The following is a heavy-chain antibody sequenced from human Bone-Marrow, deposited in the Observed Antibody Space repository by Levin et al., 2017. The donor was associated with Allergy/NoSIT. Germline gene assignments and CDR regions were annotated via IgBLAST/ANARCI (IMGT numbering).Heavy chain of an antibody. D-gene: IGHD4-11*01. J-gene: IGHJ4*02. CDR3: ARGAVPNTYYYFDS. Sequence: PGESLKISCKASGGTFSRYSFTWVRQAPGQGLEWMGGIIPIFGTPNYAQKYQGRVTITADESTSTAYMELSGLTSEDTAVYYCARGAVPNTYYYFDSWGQGTLVTVSS. CDR1: GGTFSRYS. V-gene: IGHV1-69*01. CDR2: IIPIFGTP.